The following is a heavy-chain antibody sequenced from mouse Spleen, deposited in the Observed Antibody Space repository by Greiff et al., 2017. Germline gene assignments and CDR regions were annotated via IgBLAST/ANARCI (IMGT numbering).Heavy chain of an antibody. CDR3: VRHETFGEGGAMDY. V-gene: IGHV10-1*01. J-gene: IGHJ4*01. CDR1: GFSFNTYA. Sequence: EVQGVESGGGLVQPKGSLKLSCAASGFSFNTYAMNWVRQAPGKGLEWVARIRSKSNNYATYYADSVKDRFTISRDDSESMLYLQMNNLKTEDTAMYYCVRHETFGEGGAMDYWGQGTSVTVSS. CDR2: IRSKSNNYAT.